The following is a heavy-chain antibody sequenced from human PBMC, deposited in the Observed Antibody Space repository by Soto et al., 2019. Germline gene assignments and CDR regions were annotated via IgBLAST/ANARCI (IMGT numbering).Heavy chain of an antibody. CDR3: ARERSGYSHTIDP. CDR2: ISPYSGNT. CDR1: GYTFTAYA. D-gene: IGHD4-4*01. Sequence: AAAVKVSCKASGYTFTAYAMHWVRQAPGQGLEWMGWISPYSGNTKYAQKLQGRVTMTTDTSTNTAYVELRSLRSDDTAVYYCARERSGYSHTIDPPGQGPLVTVSA. V-gene: IGHV1-18*04. J-gene: IGHJ5*02.